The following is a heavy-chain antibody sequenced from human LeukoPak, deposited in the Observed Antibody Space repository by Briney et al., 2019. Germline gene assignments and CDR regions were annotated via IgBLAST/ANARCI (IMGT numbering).Heavy chain of an antibody. J-gene: IGHJ4*02. D-gene: IGHD6-19*01. CDR1: GFTFSSYS. CDR3: ARAAVAGTFDY. V-gene: IGHV3-48*01. CDR2: ISSSSSTI. Sequence: GGSLRLSCAASGFTFSSYSMNWVRQAPGKGLEWVSYISSSSSTICYADSVKGRFTISRDNAKNSLYLQMNSLRAEDTAVYYCARAAVAGTFDYWGQGTLVTVSS.